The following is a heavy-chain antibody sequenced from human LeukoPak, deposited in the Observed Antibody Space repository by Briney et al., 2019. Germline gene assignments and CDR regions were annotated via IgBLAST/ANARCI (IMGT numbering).Heavy chain of an antibody. V-gene: IGHV4-34*01. CDR1: GGSFSGYY. CDR3: ARGLVGATDDAFDI. D-gene: IGHD1-26*01. J-gene: IGHJ3*02. Sequence: SETLSLTCAVYGGSFSGYYWSWIRQPPGKGLEWMGEINHSGSTNYNPSLKSRVTISVDTSKNQFSLKLSSVTAADTAVYYCARGLVGATDDAFDIWGQGTMVTVSS. CDR2: INHSGST.